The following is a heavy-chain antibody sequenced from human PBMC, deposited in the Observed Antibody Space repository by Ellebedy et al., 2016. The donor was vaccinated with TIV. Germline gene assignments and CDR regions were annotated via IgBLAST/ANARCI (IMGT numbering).Heavy chain of an antibody. CDR1: GFTFTDYY. Sequence: GESLKIPCAASGFTFTDYYMTWIRQAPGKGLEWVSYISISSTYIFYADSVKGRFTISRDNAKNSVYLQMNSLRAEDTAIYYCARDGYNSNPLQYWGQGTLVTVSS. J-gene: IGHJ4*02. CDR3: ARDGYNSNPLQY. V-gene: IGHV3-11*01. D-gene: IGHD5-24*01. CDR2: ISISSTYI.